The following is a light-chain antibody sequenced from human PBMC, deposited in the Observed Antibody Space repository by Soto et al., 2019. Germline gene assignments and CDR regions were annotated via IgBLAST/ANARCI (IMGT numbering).Light chain of an antibody. Sequence: QSVLTQPASVSGSPGQSITISCTGTSSDVGTYNLVSWYQQHPGKAPKLMIFEASQRPSGVSNRFSGSKSGNTASLAISGLQAEDEADYYCSSYAGSSTFVVFGGGTK. CDR3: SSYAGSSTFVV. V-gene: IGLV2-23*02. CDR2: EAS. CDR1: SSDVGTYNL. J-gene: IGLJ2*01.